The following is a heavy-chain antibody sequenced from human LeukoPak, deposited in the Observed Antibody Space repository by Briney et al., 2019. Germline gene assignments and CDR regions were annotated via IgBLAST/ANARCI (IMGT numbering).Heavy chain of an antibody. D-gene: IGHD5-24*01. CDR1: GYTFTGYY. CDR2: INPNSGGT. CDR3: ARDPLEGPGALDI. V-gene: IGHV1-2*02. J-gene: IGHJ3*02. Sequence: ALVKVSCKASGYTFTGYYMHWVRQAPGQGLEWMGWINPNSGGTNYAQKFQGRVTMTRDTSISTAYMELSRLRSDDTAVYYCARDPLEGPGALDIWGQGTMVTVSS.